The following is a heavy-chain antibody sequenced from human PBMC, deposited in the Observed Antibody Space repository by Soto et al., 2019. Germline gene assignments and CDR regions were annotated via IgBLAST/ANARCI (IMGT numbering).Heavy chain of an antibody. CDR2: INPNSGGT. D-gene: IGHD2-2*02. Sequence: ASVKVSCKASGYTFTSYAMHWVRQAPGQGLEWMGWINPNSGGTNYAQKFQGWVTMTRDTSISTAYMELSRLRSDDTAVYYCARGASCCYTIDYWGQGTLVTVSS. CDR1: GYTFTSYA. CDR3: ARGASCCYTIDY. J-gene: IGHJ4*02. V-gene: IGHV1-2*04.